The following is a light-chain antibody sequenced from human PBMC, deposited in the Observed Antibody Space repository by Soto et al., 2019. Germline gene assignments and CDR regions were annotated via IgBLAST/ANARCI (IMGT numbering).Light chain of an antibody. CDR3: QQSYSTPFT. V-gene: IGKV1-39*01. CDR2: AAS. CDR1: QSISSY. J-gene: IGKJ4*01. Sequence: IQLTQSPSSLSASVGDSVTITCRASQSISSYLNWYQQKPGKAPKLLIYAASSLQSGVPSRFSGSGSGTDFTLTISSLQPEDFATYYCQQSYSTPFTFGGGTKVDIK.